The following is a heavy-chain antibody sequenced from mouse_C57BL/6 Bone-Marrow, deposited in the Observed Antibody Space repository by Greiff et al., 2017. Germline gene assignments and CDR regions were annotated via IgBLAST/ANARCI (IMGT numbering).Heavy chain of an antibody. V-gene: IGHV3-6*01. CDR3: ARGGYYGSNAMDY. CDR1: GYSITSGYY. D-gene: IGHD1-1*01. CDR2: ISYDGSN. Sequence: VQLKQSGPGLVKPSQSLSLTCSVTGYSITSGYYWNWIRQFPGNKLEWMGYISYDGSNNYNPSLKNRISITRDTSKNQFFLKLNSVTTEDTATYYCARGGYYGSNAMDYWGQGTSVTVSS. J-gene: IGHJ4*01.